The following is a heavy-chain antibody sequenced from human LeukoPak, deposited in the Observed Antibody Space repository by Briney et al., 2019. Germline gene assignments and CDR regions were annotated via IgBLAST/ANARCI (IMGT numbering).Heavy chain of an antibody. V-gene: IGHV3-7*01. J-gene: IGHJ4*02. CDR1: GFTFSSYW. D-gene: IGHD2-2*01. Sequence: GGSLRLSCAASGFTFSSYWMSWVRQAPGKGLEWVANIKQDGSEKFFVDSVKGRFTISRDNAKNSLYLQMNSLRADDTAVYYCAREDCSSTRCSSFFDFWGQGSLVTVSS. CDR3: AREDCSSTRCSSFFDF. CDR2: IKQDGSEK.